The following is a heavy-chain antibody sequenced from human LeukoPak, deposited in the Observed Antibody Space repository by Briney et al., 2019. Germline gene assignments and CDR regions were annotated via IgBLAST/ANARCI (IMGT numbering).Heavy chain of an antibody. CDR3: ARDNPLYYFDY. CDR1: GFTFSSYE. D-gene: IGHD1-14*01. CDR2: ISSSGGTI. J-gene: IGHJ4*02. Sequence: PGGSLRLSWAASGFTFSSYEMNWVRQAPGKGLEWVSYISSSGGTIYYADSVKGRFTISRDNAKNSLYLQMNSLRAEDTAVYYCARDNPLYYFDYWGQGTLVTVSS. V-gene: IGHV3-48*03.